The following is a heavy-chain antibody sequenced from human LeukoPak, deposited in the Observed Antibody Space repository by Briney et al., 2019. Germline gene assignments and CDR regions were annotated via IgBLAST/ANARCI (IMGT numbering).Heavy chain of an antibody. CDR1: GGSISSSNW. V-gene: IGHV4-4*02. CDR2: IYHSGST. CDR3: ARHNNAGFLEWLEFDP. D-gene: IGHD3-3*01. Sequence: SETLSLTCAVSGGSISSSNWWSWVRQPPGKGLEWIGEIYHSGSTNYNPSLKSRVTISVDKSKNQFSLKLSSVTAADTAVYYCARHNNAGFLEWLEFDPWGQGTLVTVSS. J-gene: IGHJ5*02.